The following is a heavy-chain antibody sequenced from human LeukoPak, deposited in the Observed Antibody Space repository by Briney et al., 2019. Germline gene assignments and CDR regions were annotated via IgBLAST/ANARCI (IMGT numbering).Heavy chain of an antibody. Sequence: GGSLRLSCAASGFTFSTYAMSWVRQAPGKGLEWVASINPDGSEKYSVDSVKGRFTISRDNAKNSLYLQMNSLRAEDMAVYYCARDRGYSSFDYWGQGTLVTVSS. D-gene: IGHD6-19*01. CDR2: INPDGSEK. CDR1: GFTFSTYA. CDR3: ARDRGYSSFDY. J-gene: IGHJ4*02. V-gene: IGHV3-7*01.